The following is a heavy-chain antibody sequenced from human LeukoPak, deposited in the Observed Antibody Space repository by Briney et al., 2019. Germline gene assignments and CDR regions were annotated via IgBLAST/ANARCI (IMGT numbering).Heavy chain of an antibody. J-gene: IGHJ6*03. D-gene: IGHD2-15*01. Sequence: ASVKVSCKASGYTFTSYDINWVRQATGQGLEWMGWMNPNSGNTGYAQKFQGRVTITRNTSISTAYMELSSLRSEDTAVYYCARDNGGTATAYYYYYYMDVWGKGTTVTISS. CDR2: MNPNSGNT. V-gene: IGHV1-8*03. CDR1: GYTFTSYD. CDR3: ARDNGGTATAYYYYYYMDV.